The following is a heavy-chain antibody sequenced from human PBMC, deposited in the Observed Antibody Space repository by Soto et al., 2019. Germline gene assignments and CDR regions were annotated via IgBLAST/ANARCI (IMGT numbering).Heavy chain of an antibody. CDR2: IFYSGST. D-gene: IGHD2-15*01. Sequence: QLQLQESGPGLVKPSETLSLTCTVSGGSISSSSYYWGWIRQPPGKGLEWIGSIFYSGSTYYNPSLKSRVTISVDTSKNQFSLKLSSVTAADTAVYYCARHLTYCSAGSCYSDFPYYGMDVWGQGTTVPVSS. V-gene: IGHV4-39*01. CDR1: GGSISSSSYY. CDR3: ARHLTYCSAGSCYSDFPYYGMDV. J-gene: IGHJ6*02.